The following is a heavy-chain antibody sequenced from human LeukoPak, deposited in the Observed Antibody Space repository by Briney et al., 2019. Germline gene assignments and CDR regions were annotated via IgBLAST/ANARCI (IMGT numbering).Heavy chain of an antibody. Sequence: GGSLRLSCAASGFTFSSYWMSWVRQALGKGLEWVANIKKDGSEKYYVDSVKGRFTISRDNAKNSLYLQMNSLRAADTAVYYCARVSSGGVNVNAFFDYWGQGTLVTVSS. D-gene: IGHD3-16*02. CDR1: GFTFSSYW. CDR2: IKKDGSEK. J-gene: IGHJ4*02. V-gene: IGHV3-7*03. CDR3: ARVSSGGVNVNAFFDY.